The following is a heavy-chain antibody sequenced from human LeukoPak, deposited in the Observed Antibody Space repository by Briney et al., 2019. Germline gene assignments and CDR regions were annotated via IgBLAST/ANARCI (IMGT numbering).Heavy chain of an antibody. J-gene: IGHJ4*02. CDR3: ARDQGNGYLGDY. V-gene: IGHV1-18*01. CDR1: GYTFIRYG. D-gene: IGHD3-22*01. CDR2: ISAYNGDT. Sequence: ASVKVSCKASGYTFIRYGFSWVRQAPGQGLEWMGWISAYNGDTNYAQNVQGRVTMTTDTSTTTAYMELRSLRSDDTAVYYRARDQGNGYLGDYWGQGTLVTVSS.